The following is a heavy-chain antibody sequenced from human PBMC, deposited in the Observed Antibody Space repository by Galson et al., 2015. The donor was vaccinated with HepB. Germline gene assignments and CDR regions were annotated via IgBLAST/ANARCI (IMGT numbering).Heavy chain of an antibody. CDR1: GFSLSTSGVG. Sequence: PALVKPTQTLTLTCTFSGFSLSTSGVGVGWIRQPPGKALEWLALIYWDDDKRYSPSLKSRLTITKDTSKNQVVLTMTNMEPVDTATYYCAHMAGIAAAAPAVSAFDIWGQGTMVTVSS. J-gene: IGHJ3*02. CDR3: AHMAGIAAAAPAVSAFDI. D-gene: IGHD6-13*01. CDR2: IYWDDDK. V-gene: IGHV2-5*02.